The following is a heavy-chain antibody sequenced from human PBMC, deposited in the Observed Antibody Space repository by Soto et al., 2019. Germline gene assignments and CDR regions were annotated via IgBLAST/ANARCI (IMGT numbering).Heavy chain of an antibody. D-gene: IGHD3-10*01. CDR2: ISGSGGST. CDR1: GFTFSSYA. CDR3: AKMYGSGDYIFDY. V-gene: IGHV3-23*01. J-gene: IGHJ4*02. Sequence: GGSLRLSCAASGFTFSSYAMSWVRQAPGKGLEWVSAISGSGGSTYYADSVKGRFTISRDNSKNTLYLQMNSLRAEGTAVYYCAKMYGSGDYIFDYWGQGTLVTVSS.